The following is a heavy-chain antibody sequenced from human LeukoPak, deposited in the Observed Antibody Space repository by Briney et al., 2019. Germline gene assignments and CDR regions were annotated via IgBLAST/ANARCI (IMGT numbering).Heavy chain of an antibody. J-gene: IGHJ4*02. CDR2: ISYDGSNK. Sequence: GGSLRLSCAASGCTFSSYAMHWVRQAPGKGLEWVAVISYDGSNKYYADSVKGRFTISRDNSKNTLYLQMNSLRAEDTAVYYCARSTGALGFDYWGQGTLVTVSS. CDR1: GCTFSSYA. D-gene: IGHD1-1*01. CDR3: ARSTGALGFDY. V-gene: IGHV3-30-3*01.